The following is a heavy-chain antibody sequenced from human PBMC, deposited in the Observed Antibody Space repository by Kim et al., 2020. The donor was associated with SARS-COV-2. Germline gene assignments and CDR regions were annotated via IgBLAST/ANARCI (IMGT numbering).Heavy chain of an antibody. CDR2: IIPIFGTA. CDR3: ARDRVGATRERYYYGMDV. V-gene: IGHV1-69*13. CDR1: GGTFSSYA. D-gene: IGHD1-26*01. J-gene: IGHJ6*02. Sequence: SVKVSCKASGGTFSSYAISWVRQAPGQGLEWMGGIIPIFGTANYAQKFQGRVTITADESTSTAYMELSSLRSEDTAVYYCARDRVGATRERYYYGMDVWGQGTTVTVSS.